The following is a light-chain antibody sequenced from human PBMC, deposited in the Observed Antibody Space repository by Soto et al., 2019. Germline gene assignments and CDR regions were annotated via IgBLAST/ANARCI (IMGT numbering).Light chain of an antibody. V-gene: IGKV1-5*03. CDR3: QESSSDSYT. Sequence: DIQLTQSPSFLSASVGDRVTITCRASQDVSQSLAWYQHKPGKAPKLLIYKASSLESGVSSRFSGRGSGTQFTLTINYLQPDDFATYYCQESSSDSYTFGQGTRMEIK. CDR1: QDVSQS. CDR2: KAS. J-gene: IGKJ5*01.